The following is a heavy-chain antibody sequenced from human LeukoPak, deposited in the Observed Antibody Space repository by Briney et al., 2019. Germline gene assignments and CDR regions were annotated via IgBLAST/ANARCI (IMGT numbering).Heavy chain of an antibody. V-gene: IGHV3-48*04. J-gene: IGHJ4*02. CDR1: GFTFSSYS. CDR2: ISSGGGTT. Sequence: GGSLRLSCAASGFTFSSYSMNWVRQRPGKGPEWVSYISSGGGTTYYADSVKGRFTISRDNAKNSLFLEMNSLRAEDTAVYYCARLKYCTSTSCYSSDYWGQGTLVTVSS. CDR3: ARLKYCTSTSCYSSDY. D-gene: IGHD2-2*01.